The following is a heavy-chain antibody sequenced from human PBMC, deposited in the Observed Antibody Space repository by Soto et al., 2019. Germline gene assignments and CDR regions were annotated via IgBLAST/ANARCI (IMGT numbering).Heavy chain of an antibody. Sequence: GGTLRLCCAASGFTFRSFTMNWVRQAPGKGLEWVSTISSNSAYIYYTDALRGRFTISRDNAKNSLHLQMNSLRAEDTAVYYCTRDASRDSSARGWFDPWGPGTLVTVSS. CDR3: TRDASRDSSARGWFDP. CDR2: ISSNSAYI. J-gene: IGHJ5*02. D-gene: IGHD6-13*01. V-gene: IGHV3-21*01. CDR1: GFTFRSFT.